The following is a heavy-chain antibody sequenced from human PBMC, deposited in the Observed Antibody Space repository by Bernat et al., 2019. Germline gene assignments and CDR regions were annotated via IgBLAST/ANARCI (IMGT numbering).Heavy chain of an antibody. J-gene: IGHJ4*02. V-gene: IGHV4-34*01. CDR1: GGSFSGYY. Sequence: QVQLQQWGAGLLKPSETLSLTCAVYGGSFSGYYWSWIRQPPGKGLEWIGEINHSGSNNYNPYLKSRVTISVDTYKNQFSMKPSSVTAADTAVYYCARLSGGEPHAVDYWGQGTLVTVSS. CDR3: ARLSGGEPHAVDY. CDR2: INHSGSN. D-gene: IGHD1-26*01.